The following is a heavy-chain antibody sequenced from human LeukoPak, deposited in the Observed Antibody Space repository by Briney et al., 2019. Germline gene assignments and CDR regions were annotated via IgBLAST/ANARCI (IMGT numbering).Heavy chain of an antibody. CDR1: GFTFSSYA. V-gene: IGHV3-23*01. CDR2: ISGGGSST. D-gene: IGHD4-11*01. CDR3: ARSVPDYTRFDF. Sequence: GGSLRLSCAASGFTFSSYALTWVRQPPGKGLEWVSTISGGGSSTYYADSVKGRFTISRDNSKDTLFLQMNSLRVEDTALYYCARSVPDYTRFDFWGQGALVTVSS. J-gene: IGHJ4*02.